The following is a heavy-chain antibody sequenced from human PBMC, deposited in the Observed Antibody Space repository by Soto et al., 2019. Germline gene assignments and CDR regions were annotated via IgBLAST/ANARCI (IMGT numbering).Heavy chain of an antibody. V-gene: IGHV5-51*03. CDR1: GYSLTNYW. D-gene: IGHD2-8*01. Sequence: EVQLVQSGAEVKKPGESLKISCQVSGYSLTNYWIGWVRQMPGKGLEWMGIIYLADSETIYSQSFQGQVTISADTSLTTAYLQWISLKTSDSAIFYCAGRPRVSTFDYLGQGTLVTVCS. CDR2: IYLADSET. CDR3: AGRPRVSTFDY. J-gene: IGHJ4*02.